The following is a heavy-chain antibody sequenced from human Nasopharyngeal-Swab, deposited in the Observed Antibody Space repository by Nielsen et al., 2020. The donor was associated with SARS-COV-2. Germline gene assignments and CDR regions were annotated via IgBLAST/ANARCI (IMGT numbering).Heavy chain of an antibody. CDR2: INHSGST. D-gene: IGHD3/OR15-3a*01. J-gene: IGHJ6*03. V-gene: IGHV4-34*01. Sequence: WIRQPPGKGLEWIGEINHSGSTNYNPSLKSRVTISVDTSKNQFSLKLSSVTAADTAVYYCARVERTYYMDVWGKGTTVTVS. CDR3: ARVERTYYMDV.